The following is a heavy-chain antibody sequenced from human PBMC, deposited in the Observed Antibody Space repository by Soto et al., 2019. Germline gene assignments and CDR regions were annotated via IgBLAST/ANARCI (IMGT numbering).Heavy chain of an antibody. Sequence: EVQLLESGGGLVQPGGSLRLSCAASGFTFTTYAMTWVRQAPGKGLEWLSAINTAGTTYYADSVKGRFTISRDNAKNTLYLQMHGLRVEDTAVYYCAKDWYEDSWGQGTLVTVSS. V-gene: IGHV3-23*01. CDR2: INTAGTT. CDR1: GFTFTTYA. D-gene: IGHD6-13*01. J-gene: IGHJ4*02. CDR3: AKDWYEDS.